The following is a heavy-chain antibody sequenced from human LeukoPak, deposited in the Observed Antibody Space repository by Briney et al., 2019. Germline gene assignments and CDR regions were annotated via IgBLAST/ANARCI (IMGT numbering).Heavy chain of an antibody. D-gene: IGHD2-2*02. CDR1: GGSVSSGSYY. V-gene: IGHV4-61*01. Sequence: SETLSLTCSVSGGSVSSGSYYWSWIRQAPGKKLEWIGYIYYTGSTDYNPSLKSRVTMSVDTSKNQFSLRLSSVTAADTAIYHCARAPTRFYGDTTCYNRFWFDPWGQGTLVTVSS. CDR3: ARAPTRFYGDTTCYNRFWFDP. J-gene: IGHJ5*02. CDR2: IYYTGST.